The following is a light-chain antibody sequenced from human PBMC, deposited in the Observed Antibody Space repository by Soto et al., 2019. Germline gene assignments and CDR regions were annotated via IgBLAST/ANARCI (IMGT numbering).Light chain of an antibody. J-gene: IGLJ3*02. Sequence: QAVLTQSPSASASLGASVKLTCTLSSGHSSYAIAWHQQQLEKGPRYLMKLNSDGSHSKGDGIPDRFSGSSSGAERYLTISSLQSEDEADYYCQTWGTGNWVFGGGTKLTVL. CDR2: LNSDGSH. CDR1: SGHSSYA. V-gene: IGLV4-69*01. CDR3: QTWGTGNWV.